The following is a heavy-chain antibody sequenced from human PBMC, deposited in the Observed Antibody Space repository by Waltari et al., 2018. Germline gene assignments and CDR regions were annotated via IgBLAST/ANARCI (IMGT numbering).Heavy chain of an antibody. J-gene: IGHJ4*02. Sequence: VQLLESGGGLVQSGGSLRLSCAASGFPFRSYAMNWVRQAPGKGVEWVSVISGSGGSTDYADSVKGRFTISRDNSKNTLYLQMNNLRVEDTAVYYCARGRNSWYYFDYWGQGTLVTVSS. V-gene: IGHV3-23*01. CDR3: ARGRNSWYYFDY. CDR1: GFPFRSYA. CDR2: ISGSGGST. D-gene: IGHD6-13*01.